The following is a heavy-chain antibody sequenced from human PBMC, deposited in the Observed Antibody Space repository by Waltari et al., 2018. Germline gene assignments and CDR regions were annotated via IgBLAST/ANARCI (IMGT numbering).Heavy chain of an antibody. Sequence: EVQLVESGGGLVQPGGSLRLSCAASGFTFSSYEMNWVRQAPGKGLEWVSYISRSGSTIYYADSVKGRFTISRDNAKKSLYLRMNSLRVEDTAVYYCAREAEGEWELRGVFDYWGQGTLVTVSS. J-gene: IGHJ4*02. V-gene: IGHV3-48*03. CDR1: GFTFSSYE. CDR3: AREAEGEWELRGVFDY. CDR2: ISRSGSTI. D-gene: IGHD1-26*01.